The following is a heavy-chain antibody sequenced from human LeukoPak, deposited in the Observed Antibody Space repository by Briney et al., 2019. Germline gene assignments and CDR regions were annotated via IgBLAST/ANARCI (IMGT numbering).Heavy chain of an antibody. CDR2: IRSTGNTI. CDR1: GFIFSSYS. CDR3: TRDPSALDY. J-gene: IGHJ4*02. Sequence: GGSLRLSCAASGFIFSSYSMNWVRQAPGKGLEWVSYIRSTGNTIYYADSVKGRLTISRDNAKNSLDLQMNSLRAEDTAVYYCTRDPSALDYWGPGTLVTVSS. D-gene: IGHD3-10*01. V-gene: IGHV3-48*01.